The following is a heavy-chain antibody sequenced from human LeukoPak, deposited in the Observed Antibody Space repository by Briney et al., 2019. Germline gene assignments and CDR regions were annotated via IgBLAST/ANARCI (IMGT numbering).Heavy chain of an antibody. CDR2: INPNSGGA. CDR3: ARAATVTPYYFDY. Sequence: ASVKVSCKASGYTFTGYYMHWVRQAPGQGLEWMGWINPNSGGANYAQKFQGRVTMTRDTSISTAYMELSRLRSDDTAVYYCARAATVTPYYFDYWGQGTLVTVSS. V-gene: IGHV1-2*02. J-gene: IGHJ4*02. D-gene: IGHD4-17*01. CDR1: GYTFTGYY.